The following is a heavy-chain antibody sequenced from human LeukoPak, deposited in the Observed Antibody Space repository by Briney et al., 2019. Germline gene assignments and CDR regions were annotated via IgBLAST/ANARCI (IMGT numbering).Heavy chain of an antibody. V-gene: IGHV1-24*01. J-gene: IGHJ4*02. CDR3: ATGSSITMVRGVTRENDY. D-gene: IGHD3-10*01. CDR1: GYTLTELS. CDR2: FDPEDGEK. Sequence: ASVQVSRKVSGYTLTELSMHWVRQAPGKGLEGLGGFDPEDGEKIYAQKFQGRVTMTEDTSTDTAYMELSSLRSEDTAVYYCATGSSITMVRGVTRENDYWGQGTLVTVSS.